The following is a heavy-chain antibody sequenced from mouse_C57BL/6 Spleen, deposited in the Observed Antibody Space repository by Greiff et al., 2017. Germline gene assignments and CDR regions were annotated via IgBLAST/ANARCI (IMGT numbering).Heavy chain of an antibody. CDR1: GFTFSSYA. CDR2: ISDGGSYT. Sequence: EVKLVESGGGLVKPGGSLKLSCAASGFTFSSYAMSWVRQTPEKRLEWVATISDGGSYTYYPDNVKGRFTISRDNAKNNLYLQMSHLKSEDTAMYYCARDLGRRAMDYWGQGTSVTGSS. D-gene: IGHD4-1*01. J-gene: IGHJ4*01. V-gene: IGHV5-4*01. CDR3: ARDLGRRAMDY.